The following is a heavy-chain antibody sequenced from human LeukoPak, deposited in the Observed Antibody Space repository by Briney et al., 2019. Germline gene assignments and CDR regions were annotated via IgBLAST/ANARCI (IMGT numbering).Heavy chain of an antibody. CDR2: ISGSDGST. J-gene: IGHJ6*02. D-gene: IGHD6-13*01. V-gene: IGHV3-11*04. Sequence: LSLTCTVSGGSISSYYWSWIRQPPGKGLEWVAAISGSDGSTWYADSVKGRFTISRDNAKNSLYLQMNSLRAEDTAVYYCARGGAAAGIQPSYGMDVWGQGTTVTVSS. CDR3: ARGGAAAGIQPSYGMDV. CDR1: GGSISSYY.